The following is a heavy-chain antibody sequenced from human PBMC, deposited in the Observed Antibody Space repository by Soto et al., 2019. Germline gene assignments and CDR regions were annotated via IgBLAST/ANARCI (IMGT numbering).Heavy chain of an antibody. D-gene: IGHD6-19*01. V-gene: IGHV1-8*01. CDR2: MNPSTGNT. CDR1: GYTFTSYD. CDR3: ARGRIIVAGGFDP. Sequence: QVQLVQSGAEVKKPGASVKVSCKASGYTFTSYDIIWVRQATGQGLEWMGWMNPSTGNTDSAEKFQGRLTMTTNTSTITVYMELSRRSLEDAAVYYCARGRIIVAGGFDPWGQGTLVTVSS. J-gene: IGHJ5*02.